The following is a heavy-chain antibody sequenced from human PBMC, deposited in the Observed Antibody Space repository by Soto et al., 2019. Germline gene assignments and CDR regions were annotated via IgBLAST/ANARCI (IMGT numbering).Heavy chain of an antibody. Sequence: QVKLVQSGAEVKKPGSSVKVSCKASGGTFSSYTISWVRQAPGQGLEWMGRIIPILGIANYAQKYQGRVTSTADKCTSEAYMELSRLRSEDTAVYYCATRYWDSLHPVGYWGQATLVTVS. D-gene: IGHD1-26*01. J-gene: IGHJ4*02. CDR1: GGTFSSYT. CDR2: IIPILGIA. V-gene: IGHV1-69*02. CDR3: ATRYWDSLHPVGY.